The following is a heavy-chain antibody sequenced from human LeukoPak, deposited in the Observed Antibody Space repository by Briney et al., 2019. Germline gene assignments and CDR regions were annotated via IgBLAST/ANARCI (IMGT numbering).Heavy chain of an antibody. D-gene: IGHD6-19*01. CDR1: GFIFSSYR. Sequence: PGGCLRLSCAASGFIFSSYRMTWVRPAPGKGLEWVSTIDGSSNYIYYADSVKGRFSISRDNAKNSLSLQKNSLRAEDTAVYYCASEIVVAGTFDYWGQGTLVTVSS. J-gene: IGHJ4*02. CDR3: ASEIVVAGTFDY. V-gene: IGHV3-21*01. CDR2: IDGSSNYI.